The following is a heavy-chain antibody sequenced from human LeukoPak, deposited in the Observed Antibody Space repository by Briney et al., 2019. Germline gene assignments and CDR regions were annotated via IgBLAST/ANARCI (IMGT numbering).Heavy chain of an antibody. CDR1: GYTFTSYG. CDR2: INTYNGNT. J-gene: IGHJ4*02. V-gene: IGHV1-18*01. CDR3: ATDTTGGSYCDH. D-gene: IGHD1-26*01. Sequence: ASVTVSCKASGYTFTSYGISWVRQAPGQGLEWMGWINTYNGNTKYAQKLQGRVTMTTDTSTSTAYMELRSLRSDDTAVYYCATDTTGGSYCDHWGQGSLVTVSS.